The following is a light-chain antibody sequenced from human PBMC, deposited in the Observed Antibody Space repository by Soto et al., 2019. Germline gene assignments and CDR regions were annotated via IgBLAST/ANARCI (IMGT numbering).Light chain of an antibody. CDR1: QSISSW. CDR3: QQYYIYSAT. CDR2: DAS. Sequence: DIQMTQSPSTLSASVGDRVTITCRASQSISSWLAWYQQKPGKAPKLLIYDASSLERGVPSRFSGSGSVTEFTLNVSSLQADDLATKCCQQYYIYSATFGHGTKVEIK. V-gene: IGKV1-5*01. J-gene: IGKJ1*01.